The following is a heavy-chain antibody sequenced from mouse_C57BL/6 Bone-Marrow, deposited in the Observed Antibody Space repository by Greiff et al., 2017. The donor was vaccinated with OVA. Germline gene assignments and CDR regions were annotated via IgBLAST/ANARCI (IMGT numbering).Heavy chain of an antibody. J-gene: IGHJ4*01. CDR1: GYSFTDYN. D-gene: IGHD3-2*02. CDR2: INPNYGTT. Sequence: LQESGPELVKPGASVKISCKASGYSFTDYNMNWVKQSNGQSLEWIGVINPNYGTTSYNQKFKGKATLTVDQSSSTAYMQLNSLTSEDSAVYYCAREGQLRLRTFYAMDYWGQGTSVTVSS. V-gene: IGHV1-39*01. CDR3: AREGQLRLRTFYAMDY.